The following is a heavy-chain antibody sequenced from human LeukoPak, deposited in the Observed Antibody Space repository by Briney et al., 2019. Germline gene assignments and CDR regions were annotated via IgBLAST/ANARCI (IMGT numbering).Heavy chain of an antibody. D-gene: IGHD2-8*01. J-gene: IGHJ3*02. CDR2: ISSSGSTI. CDR1: GFTFSDYY. V-gene: IGHV3-11*01. CDR3: AREGYVIPHDAFDI. Sequence: GSLRLSCAASGFTFSDYYMSWIRQAPGKGLEWVSHISSSGSTIYYADSVKGRFTISRDNAKNSLYLQMDSLRAEDTAVYYCAREGYVIPHDAFDIWGQGTMVTVSS.